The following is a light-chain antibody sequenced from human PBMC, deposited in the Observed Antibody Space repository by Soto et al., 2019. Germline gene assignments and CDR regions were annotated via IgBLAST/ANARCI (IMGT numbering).Light chain of an antibody. CDR3: QQYNNWPPIT. CDR2: ATS. Sequence: VLTQSPDTLSVSPGARAPLSCRARRIIGHNYLAWYQQNPGQAPRLLIYATSTRATGIPARFSGSGSGTEFTLTISSLQSEDFAVYYCQQYNNWPPITFGQGTRLEIK. V-gene: IGKV3-15*01. CDR1: RIIGHN. J-gene: IGKJ5*01.